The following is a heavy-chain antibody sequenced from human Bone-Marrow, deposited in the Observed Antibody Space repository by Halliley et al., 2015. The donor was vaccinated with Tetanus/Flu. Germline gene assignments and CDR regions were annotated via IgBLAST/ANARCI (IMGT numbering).Heavy chain of an antibody. D-gene: IGHD3-22*01. Sequence: SIRGSGTVIYYAGAVRGRFPISRDNAKNSLYLQMTSLRAEDTAVYYCARDAIFSDNSAYYYDPWGQGTLVTVSP. J-gene: IGHJ5*02. V-gene: IGHV3-21*01. CDR3: ARDAIFSDNSAYYYDP. CDR2: IRGSGTVI.